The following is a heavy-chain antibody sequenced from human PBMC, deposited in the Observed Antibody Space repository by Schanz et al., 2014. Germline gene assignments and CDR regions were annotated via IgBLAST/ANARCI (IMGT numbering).Heavy chain of an antibody. D-gene: IGHD1-26*01. CDR1: GFTASSHS. CDR2: VSRSTPDI. V-gene: IGHV3-21*02. CDR3: ARGGSGSHYRLDY. Sequence: EVQLVESGGGLVKPGGSLRLSCGVSGFTASSHSMNWVRQAPGKGLEWVSYVSRSTPDIYYADSVKGRFTMSRDNAENALYLQMNSLRAEDTGLYFCARGGSGSHYRLDYWGQGTLVNVSS. J-gene: IGHJ4*02.